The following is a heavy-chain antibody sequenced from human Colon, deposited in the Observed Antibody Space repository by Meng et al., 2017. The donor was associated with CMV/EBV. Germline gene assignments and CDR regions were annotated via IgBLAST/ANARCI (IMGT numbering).Heavy chain of an antibody. V-gene: IGHV1-18*01. J-gene: IGHJ1*01. Sequence: QVQLLKSGHEWNKPGSQVKLSCKASGYTLTNYGISWLRQAPGQGLGWMGWISAYTGDTYYAQKFQGRVTMTTDTSTSTAYMELRSLRSDDTAVYYCVRESQSGSYIYLQHWGQGTLVTVSS. CDR3: VRESQSGSYIYLQH. CDR2: ISAYTGDT. CDR1: GYTLTNYG. D-gene: IGHD1-26*01.